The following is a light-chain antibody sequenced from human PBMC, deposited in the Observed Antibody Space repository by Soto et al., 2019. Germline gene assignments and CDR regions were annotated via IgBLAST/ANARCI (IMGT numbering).Light chain of an antibody. CDR3: QHYAGSPRT. CDR1: KSVNSNY. V-gene: IGKV3-20*01. J-gene: IGKJ2*01. Sequence: ETVLTQSPGTVSLSPGERATLSCRTSKSVNSNYLAWYQQKPGQAPRLLIYGVFNRATGIPDRFSGSGSGTDFTLTISGLEPEDSAVYYCQHYAGSPRTFGQGTKLQIK. CDR2: GVF.